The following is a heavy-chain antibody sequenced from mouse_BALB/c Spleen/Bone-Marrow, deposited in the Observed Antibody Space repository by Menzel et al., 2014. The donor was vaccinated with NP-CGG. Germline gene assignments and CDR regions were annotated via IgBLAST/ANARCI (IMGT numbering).Heavy chain of an antibody. V-gene: IGHV14-3*02. Sequence: DVKLVESGAELVKPGASVKLSCTASGFNIKDTYMHWVKQRPEQGLEWIGRIDPANGNTKYDPKFQGKATITADTSSNTAYLQLSSLTSEDTAVYYCARLEYYAMDYWGQGTSVTVSS. CDR1: GFNIKDTY. CDR2: IDPANGNT. J-gene: IGHJ4*01. CDR3: ARLEYYAMDY.